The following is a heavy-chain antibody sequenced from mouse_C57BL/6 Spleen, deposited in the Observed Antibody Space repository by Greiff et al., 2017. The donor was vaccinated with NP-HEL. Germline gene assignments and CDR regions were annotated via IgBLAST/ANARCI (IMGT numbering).Heavy chain of an antibody. Sequence: QVQLQQPGAELVMPGASVKLSCKASGYTFTSYWMHWVKQRPGQGLEWIGEIDPSDSYTNYNQKFKGKSTLTVDKSSSTAYMQLSSLTSEDSAVYYCARSDGSSSYYYAMDDWGQGTSVTVSS. CDR2: IDPSDSYT. CDR3: ARSDGSSSYYYAMDD. J-gene: IGHJ4*01. CDR1: GYTFTSYW. V-gene: IGHV1-69*01. D-gene: IGHD1-1*01.